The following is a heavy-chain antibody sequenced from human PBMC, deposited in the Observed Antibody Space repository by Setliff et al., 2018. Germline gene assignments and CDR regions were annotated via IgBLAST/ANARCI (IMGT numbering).Heavy chain of an antibody. D-gene: IGHD3-16*01. CDR1: GFTFSTYG. CDR3: ARGGSPYYFDY. V-gene: IGHV3-33*01. CDR2: IWYDGSNK. J-gene: IGHJ4*02. Sequence: PGGSLRLSCAASGFTFSTYGMHWVRQAPGKGLEWVAYIWYDGSNKYYVDSVKGRFTVSRDNAKNSLYMQMNSLRAEDTAVYYCARGGSPYYFDYWGQGTLVTVSS.